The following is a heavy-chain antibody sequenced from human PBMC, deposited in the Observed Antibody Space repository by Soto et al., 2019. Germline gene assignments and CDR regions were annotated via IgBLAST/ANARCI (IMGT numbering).Heavy chain of an antibody. Sequence: EVPLLESGGGLVQPGGSLRLSCAASGFTFSSYAMSWVRQAPGKGLEWVSAISGSGGSTYYADSMKGRFTISRDNSKNTLYLQMNSLRAEDTAVYYCATRSSGWYFDYWGQGTLVTVSS. V-gene: IGHV3-23*01. J-gene: IGHJ4*02. CDR2: ISGSGGST. D-gene: IGHD6-19*01. CDR3: ATRSSGWYFDY. CDR1: GFTFSSYA.